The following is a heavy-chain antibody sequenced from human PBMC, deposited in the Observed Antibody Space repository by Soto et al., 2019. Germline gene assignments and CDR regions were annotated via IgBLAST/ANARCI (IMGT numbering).Heavy chain of an antibody. CDR1: GFTFSSYS. J-gene: IGHJ6*02. D-gene: IGHD6-13*01. V-gene: IGHV3-48*02. Sequence: EVQLVESGGGLVQPGGSLRLSCAASGFTFSSYSMNWVRQAPGKGLEWVSYISSSSSTIYYADSVKGRFTISRDNAKNSLYLQMNSLRDEDTAVYYCARDLRQQLPQGYYYYCMDVWGQGTTVTVSS. CDR2: ISSSSSTI. CDR3: ARDLRQQLPQGYYYYCMDV.